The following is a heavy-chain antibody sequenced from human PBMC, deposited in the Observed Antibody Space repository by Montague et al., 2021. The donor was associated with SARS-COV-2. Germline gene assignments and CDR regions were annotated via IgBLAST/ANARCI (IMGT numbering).Heavy chain of an antibody. CDR1: GGSISSYY. CDR3: ARGSGWMGNAFDI. J-gene: IGHJ3*02. Sequence: SETLSLTCTVSGGSISSYYWSWIRQPPGKGLEWIGDINYSGSTNXXPSLKSRVTISVDTSKNQFSLKLSSVTAADTAVYYCARGSGWMGNAFDIWGQGTMVTVSS. V-gene: IGHV4-59*01. CDR2: INYSGST. D-gene: IGHD6-19*01.